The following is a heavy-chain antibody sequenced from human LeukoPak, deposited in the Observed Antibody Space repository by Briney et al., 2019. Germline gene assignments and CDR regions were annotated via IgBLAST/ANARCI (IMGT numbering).Heavy chain of an antibody. Sequence: ASVKVSCKASGYTFTSYGISWVRQAPGQGLEWMGWMNPNSGNTGYAQKFQGRVTMTRNTSISTAYMELSSLRSEDTAVYYCARESQLGYYYGMDVWGQGTTVTVSS. CDR2: MNPNSGNT. CDR3: ARESQLGYYYGMDV. D-gene: IGHD1-1*01. V-gene: IGHV1-8*02. J-gene: IGHJ6*02. CDR1: GYTFTSYG.